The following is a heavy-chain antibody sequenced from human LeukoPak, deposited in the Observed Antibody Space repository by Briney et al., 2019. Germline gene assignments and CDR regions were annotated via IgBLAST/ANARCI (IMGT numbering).Heavy chain of an antibody. J-gene: IGHJ2*01. D-gene: IGHD3-10*01. CDR2: INPNSGGT. CDR1: GYTFTGYY. Sequence: GASVKVSCKASGYTFTGYYMHWVRQAPGQGPEWMGWINPNSGGTNYAQKFQSRVTMSRDTSISTAYMELAFLRSDDTAVYYCARELRRRWYFDLWGRGTLVTVSS. V-gene: IGHV1-2*02. CDR3: ARELRRRWYFDL.